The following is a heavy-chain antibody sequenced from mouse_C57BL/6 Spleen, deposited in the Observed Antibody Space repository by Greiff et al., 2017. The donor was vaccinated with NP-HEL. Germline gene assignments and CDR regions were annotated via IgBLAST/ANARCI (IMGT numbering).Heavy chain of an antibody. D-gene: IGHD2-3*01. CDR2: ISYDGSN. J-gene: IGHJ2*01. Sequence: EVKLMESGPGLVKPSQSLSLTCSVTGYSITSGYYWNWIRQFPGNKLEWMGYISYDGSNNYNPSLKNRISITRDTSKNQFFLKLNSVTTEDTATYYCARGCDGYFYFDYWGQGTTLTVSS. CDR1: GYSITSGYY. V-gene: IGHV3-6*01. CDR3: ARGCDGYFYFDY.